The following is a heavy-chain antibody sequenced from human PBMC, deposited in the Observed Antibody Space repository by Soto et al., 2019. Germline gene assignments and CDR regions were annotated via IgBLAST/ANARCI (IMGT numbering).Heavy chain of an antibody. CDR2: IKSKTDGGTT. Sequence: EVQLVESGGGLVKPGGSLRLSCAASGFTFSNAWMNWVRQAPGKGLEWVGRIKSKTDGGTTDYAAPVKGRFTISRDDSKNTPYLQMNSLKTEVTAVYYCTTVSSRPYSVYYYGMDVCDQGTTVTVSS. CDR3: TTVSSRPYSVYYYGMDV. V-gene: IGHV3-15*07. CDR1: GFTFSNAW. J-gene: IGHJ6*02. D-gene: IGHD6-13*01.